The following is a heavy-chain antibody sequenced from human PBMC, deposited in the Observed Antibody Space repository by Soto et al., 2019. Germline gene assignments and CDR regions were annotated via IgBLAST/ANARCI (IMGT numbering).Heavy chain of an antibody. V-gene: IGHV1-69*13. Sequence: SVKVSCKASGGTFSSYAISWVRQAPGQGLEWMGGIIPIFGTANYAQKFQGRVTTTADESTSTAYMELSSLRSEDTAVYYCARCPTTPDAFDIWGQGTMVTVSS. CDR1: GGTFSSYA. D-gene: IGHD1-1*01. CDR2: IIPIFGTA. CDR3: ARCPTTPDAFDI. J-gene: IGHJ3*02.